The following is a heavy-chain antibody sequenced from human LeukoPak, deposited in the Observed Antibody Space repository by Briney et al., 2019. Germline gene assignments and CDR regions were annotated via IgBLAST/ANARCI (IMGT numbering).Heavy chain of an antibody. J-gene: IGHJ4*02. CDR2: LYIDGNT. CDR1: GFIVSNNY. Sequence: GGSLRLSCAASGFIVSNNYMSWVRQAPGKGLEWVSVLYIDGNTYYADSVKGRFTISRDNSKNTLYLQMSSLRAEDTAVYYCAGDQEGFDYWGQGTLVTVSS. CDR3: AGDQEGFDY. V-gene: IGHV3-53*01.